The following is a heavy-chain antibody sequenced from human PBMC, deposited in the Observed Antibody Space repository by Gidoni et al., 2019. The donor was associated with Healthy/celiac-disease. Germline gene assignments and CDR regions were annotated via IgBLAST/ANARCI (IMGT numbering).Heavy chain of an antibody. CDR3: ARHAPYYDSSGYSVDY. Sequence: QLQLQESGPGLVKPSETLSLTCTVSGGPISSSSYYWGWIRQPPGKGLEWIGSIYYSGSTYYNPSLKSRVTISVDTSKNQFSLKLSSVTAADTAVYYCARHAPYYDSSGYSVDYWGQGTLVTVSS. CDR1: GGPISSSSYY. J-gene: IGHJ4*02. CDR2: IYYSGST. V-gene: IGHV4-39*01. D-gene: IGHD3-22*01.